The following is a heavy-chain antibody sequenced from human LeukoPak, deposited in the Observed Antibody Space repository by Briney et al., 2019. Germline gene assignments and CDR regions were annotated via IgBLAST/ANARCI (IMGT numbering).Heavy chain of an antibody. J-gene: IGHJ4*02. D-gene: IGHD2-2*01. CDR2: INHSGST. CDR1: GYSISSGYY. Sequence: SETLSLTCTVSGYSISSGYYWGWIRQPPGKGLEWIGEINHSGSTNYNPSLKSRVAISVDTSKNQFSLKLSSVTAADTAVYYCARRYCSSTSCQHIYFDYWGQGTLVTVSS. CDR3: ARRYCSSTSCQHIYFDY. V-gene: IGHV4-38-2*02.